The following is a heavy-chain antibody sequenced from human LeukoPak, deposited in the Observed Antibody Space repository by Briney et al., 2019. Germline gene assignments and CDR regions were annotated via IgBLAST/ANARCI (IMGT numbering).Heavy chain of an antibody. J-gene: IGHJ4*02. D-gene: IGHD6-19*01. V-gene: IGHV3-74*01. Sequence: PGGSLRLSCAPPGFTFSKYEMLGVRQAPGKGLESVSRINTDGTVTTYADSVKGRFTVSRDNADNTMFLQMNSVRDEDTAVYYCATKQWLAPPPDSWGQGTPVTVSS. CDR3: ATKQWLAPPPDS. CDR1: GFTFSKYE. CDR2: INTDGTVT.